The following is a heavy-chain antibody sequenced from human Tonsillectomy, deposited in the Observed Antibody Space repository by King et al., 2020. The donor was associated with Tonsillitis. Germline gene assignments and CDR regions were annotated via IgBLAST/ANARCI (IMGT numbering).Heavy chain of an antibody. CDR2: ISSSSSYI. CDR3: ARYDYGDYYYFDS. CDR1: GFTFSSYS. V-gene: IGHV3-21*01. Sequence: VQLVESGGGLVRPGGSLRLSCAASGFTFSSYSMNWVRQAPGKGLEWVSSISSSSSYIYYADSEKGRFTISRDNAKNSLYLQMNSLRAEDTAVYYCARYDYGDYYYFDSWGQGTLVTVSS. D-gene: IGHD4-17*01. J-gene: IGHJ4*02.